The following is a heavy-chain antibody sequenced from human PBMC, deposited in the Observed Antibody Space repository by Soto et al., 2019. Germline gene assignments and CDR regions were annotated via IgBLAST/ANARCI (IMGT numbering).Heavy chain of an antibody. CDR3: ATLTKYDILTGFYPC. CDR2: IYSDGST. V-gene: IGHV3-66*01. D-gene: IGHD3-9*01. J-gene: IGHJ4*02. CDR1: GFIFNNYA. Sequence: GGSLRLSCAASGFIFNNYAMTWVRQAPGKGLEWVSVIYSDGSTYYADSVKGRFIISRDNSNNTLYFQMNSLRAEDTAVYYCATLTKYDILTGFYPCWGQGTLVTVSS.